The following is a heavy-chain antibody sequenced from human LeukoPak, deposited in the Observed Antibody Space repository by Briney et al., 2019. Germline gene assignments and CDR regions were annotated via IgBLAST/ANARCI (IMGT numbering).Heavy chain of an antibody. CDR2: ISSSGSTI. D-gene: IGHD2-2*01. J-gene: IGHJ4*02. V-gene: IGHV3-11*01. CDR3: ARGAVVVPAAI. CDR1: GXTFSDYY. Sequence: GGSLRXXXAAXGXTFSDYYMSWIRQAPGKGLEWVSYISSSGSTIYYADSVKGRFTISRDNAKNSLYLQMNSLRAEDTAVYYCARGAVVVPAAIWGQGTLVTVSS.